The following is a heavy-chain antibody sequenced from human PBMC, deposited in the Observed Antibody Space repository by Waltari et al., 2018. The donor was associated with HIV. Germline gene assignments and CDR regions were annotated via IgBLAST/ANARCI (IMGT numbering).Heavy chain of an antibody. Sequence: QVQLVQSGAEVKKPGASVKVSCKASGYTFTSYYMHWVRQAPGQGLEWMGIINPSGGSRSYEQKFQGRVTMTRDTSTSTVYMELSSLRSEDTAVYYCASIAVAGSDFDYWGQGTLVTVSS. CDR2: INPSGGSR. D-gene: IGHD6-19*01. CDR3: ASIAVAGSDFDY. CDR1: GYTFTSYY. J-gene: IGHJ4*02. V-gene: IGHV1-46*01.